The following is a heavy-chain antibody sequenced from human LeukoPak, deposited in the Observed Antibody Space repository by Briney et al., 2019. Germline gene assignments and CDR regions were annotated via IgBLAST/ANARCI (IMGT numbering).Heavy chain of an antibody. V-gene: IGHV2-70*11. CDR1: GFSLSTRGMC. D-gene: IGHD6-13*01. CDR2: IDWDDDK. J-gene: IGHJ4*02. CDR3: ARIKYRAAGTHYFDY. Sequence: SGPTLLNPTPTLTLTCTFSGFSLSTRGMCVGWIRQPPVKALEWLSRIDWDDDKYYNTSLKTRLTISKDTSKNQVVLTMTNMDPVDTATYYCARIKYRAAGTHYFDYWGQGTLVAVSS.